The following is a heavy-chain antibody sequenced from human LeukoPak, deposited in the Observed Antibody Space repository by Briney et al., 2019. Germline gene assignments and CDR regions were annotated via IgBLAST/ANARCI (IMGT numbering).Heavy chain of an antibody. CDR2: IYTSGST. Sequence: SETLSLTCTVSGGSISSYYWSWIRQPAGKGLEWIGRIYTSGSTNYNPSLKSRVTMSVDTSKNQFSLKLSSVTAADTAVYYCARDRVYVWGSYRPPDAFDIWGQGTIVTVSS. D-gene: IGHD3-16*02. V-gene: IGHV4-4*07. CDR3: ARDRVYVWGSYRPPDAFDI. CDR1: GGSISSYY. J-gene: IGHJ3*02.